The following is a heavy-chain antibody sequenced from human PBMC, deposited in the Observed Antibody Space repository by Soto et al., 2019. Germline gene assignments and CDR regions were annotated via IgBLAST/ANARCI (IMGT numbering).Heavy chain of an antibody. V-gene: IGHV3-23*01. Sequence: EVQLLESGGGLVQPGGSLRLSCAASGFTFSSYAMSWVRQAPGKGLDWVSAISVSVGSTYYADSVKGRFTISRDNSKTTLYLQMNSLRAEDTAVYYCAKVERAVAGIIDWGQGTLVTVSS. CDR2: ISVSVGST. D-gene: IGHD6-19*01. CDR1: GFTFSSYA. CDR3: AKVERAVAGIID. J-gene: IGHJ4*02.